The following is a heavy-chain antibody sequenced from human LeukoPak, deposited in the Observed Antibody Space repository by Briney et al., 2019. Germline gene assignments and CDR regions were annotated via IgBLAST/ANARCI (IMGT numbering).Heavy chain of an antibody. CDR3: ARVVEMATIPDY. V-gene: IGHV1-18*01. CDR2: ISAYNGNT. J-gene: IGHJ4*02. CDR1: GYAFTSYG. Sequence: GASVKVSCKASGYAFTSYGISWVRQAPGQGLEWMGWISAYNGNTNYAQKLQGRVTITTDTSTSTAYMELRSLRSDDTAVYYCARVVEMATIPDYWGQGTLVTVSS. D-gene: IGHD5-24*01.